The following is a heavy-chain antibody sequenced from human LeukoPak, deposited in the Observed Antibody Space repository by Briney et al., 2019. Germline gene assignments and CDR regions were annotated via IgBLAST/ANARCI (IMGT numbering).Heavy chain of an antibody. CDR3: ARGRWWSLDY. J-gene: IGHJ4*02. V-gene: IGHV3-30*04. D-gene: IGHD2-15*01. CDR1: GFTFSSYA. Sequence: PGGSLGLSCAASGFTFSSYAMHWVRQAPGKGLEWVAVISYDGSNKYYADSVKGRFTISRDNSKNTLYLQMNSLRAEDTAVYYCARGRWWSLDYWGQGTLVTVSS. CDR2: ISYDGSNK.